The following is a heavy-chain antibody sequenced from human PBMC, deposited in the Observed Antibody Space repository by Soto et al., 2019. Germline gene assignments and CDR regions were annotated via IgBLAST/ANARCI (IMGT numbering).Heavy chain of an antibody. V-gene: IGHV3-33*01. CDR3: ARDRGYSGYDSPRFYYGMDV. Sequence: SCKASGFTFSSYGMHWVRQAPGKGLEWVAVIWYDGSNKYYADSVKGRFTISRDNSKNTLYLQMNSLRAEDTAVYSCARDRGYSGYDSPRFYYGMDVWGQGTTVTVSS. J-gene: IGHJ6*02. CDR2: IWYDGSNK. D-gene: IGHD5-12*01. CDR1: GFTFSSYG.